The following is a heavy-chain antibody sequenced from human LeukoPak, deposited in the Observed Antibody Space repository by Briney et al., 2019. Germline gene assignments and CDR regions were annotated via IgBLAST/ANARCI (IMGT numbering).Heavy chain of an antibody. CDR2: MYISGST. D-gene: IGHD1-26*01. Sequence: SETLSLTCTVSGVSITNYYWAWIRQPAGKGLEWIGRMYISGSTNYNPSLKSRVTISIDKPKNQFSLKLRSVTAADTALYYCARDYLVGAPLDSWGQGTLVTVSP. J-gene: IGHJ4*02. V-gene: IGHV4-4*07. CDR3: ARDYLVGAPLDS. CDR1: GVSITNYY.